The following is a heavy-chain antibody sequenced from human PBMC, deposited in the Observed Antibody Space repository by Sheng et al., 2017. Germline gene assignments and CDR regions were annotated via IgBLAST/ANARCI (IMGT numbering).Heavy chain of an antibody. J-gene: IGHJ4*02. D-gene: IGHD2-2*01. V-gene: IGHV4-34*01. CDR1: GGSFSGYY. CDR3: ARGSKGYCSSTSCYTNMVRGVIKPFDY. CDR2: INHSGST. Sequence: QVQLQQWGAGLLKPSETLSLTCAVYGGSFSGYYWSWIRQPPGKGLEWIGEINHSGSTNYNPSLKSRVTISVDTSKNQFSLKLSSVTAADTAVYYCARGSKGYCSSTSCYTNMVRGVIKPFDYWGQGTLVTV.